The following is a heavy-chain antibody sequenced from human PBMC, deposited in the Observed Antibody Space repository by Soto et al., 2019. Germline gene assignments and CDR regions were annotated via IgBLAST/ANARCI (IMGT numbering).Heavy chain of an antibody. D-gene: IGHD6-19*01. CDR2: IYWDDDK. CDR1: GFSLSTSGVG. CDR3: AHRLDSSGWYGVWMFDY. Sequence: QITLKESGPTLVKPTQTLTLTCTFSGFSLSTSGVGVGWIRQPPGKALEWLALIYWDDDKRYSPSLKSRLTITKDTSKNQVVLTMTNMDPVDTATYYCAHRLDSSGWYGVWMFDYWGQGTLVTVSS. J-gene: IGHJ4*02. V-gene: IGHV2-5*02.